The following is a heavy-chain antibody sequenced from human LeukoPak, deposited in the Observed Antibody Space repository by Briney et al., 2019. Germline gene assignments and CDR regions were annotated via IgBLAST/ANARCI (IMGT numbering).Heavy chain of an antibody. CDR2: IYYTGNT. CDR1: GGSIRNYY. V-gene: IGHV4-59*01. D-gene: IGHD1-26*01. J-gene: IGHJ3*02. CDR3: ARPSKVGSSFGAFDI. Sequence: SETLSLTCTVSGGSIRNYYWSWIRQPPGKGLEWIGYIYYTGNTNYSPSLSSRVTISVDTSKNQFSLKLSSVTAADTAVYFCARPSKVGSSFGAFDIWGQGTRFTVSS.